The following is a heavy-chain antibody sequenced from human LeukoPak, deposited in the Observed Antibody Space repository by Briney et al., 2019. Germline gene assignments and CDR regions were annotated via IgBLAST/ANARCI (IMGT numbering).Heavy chain of an antibody. CDR3: ARAYSSSWYSDVSDY. CDR1: GFTFSSYW. Sequence: GGSLRLSCAASGFTFSSYWMHWVRQAPGRGLVWVSRINSDGSSTSYADSVKGRFTISRDNAKNTLYLQMHSLRAEDTAVYYCARAYSSSWYSDVSDYWGQGTLVTVSS. CDR2: INSDGSST. D-gene: IGHD6-13*01. V-gene: IGHV3-74*01. J-gene: IGHJ4*02.